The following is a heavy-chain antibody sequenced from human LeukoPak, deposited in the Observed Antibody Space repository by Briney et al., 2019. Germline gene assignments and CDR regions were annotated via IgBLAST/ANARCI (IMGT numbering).Heavy chain of an antibody. CDR2: IYYSGST. CDR3: AREDDYGDYGFDY. D-gene: IGHD4-17*01. CDR1: GGSISSGGYY. Sequence: SQTLSLTCTVSGGSISSGGYYWSWIRQHPGKGLEWIGYIYYSGSTYYNPSLKSRVTISVDTSKNQFSLKLSSVTAADTAVYCCAREDDYGDYGFDYWGQGTLVTVSS. V-gene: IGHV4-31*03. J-gene: IGHJ4*02.